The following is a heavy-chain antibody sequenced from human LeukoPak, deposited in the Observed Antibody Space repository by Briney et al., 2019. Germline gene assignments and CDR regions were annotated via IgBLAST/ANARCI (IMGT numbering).Heavy chain of an antibody. D-gene: IGHD1-1*01. CDR1: GFTFTTYT. J-gene: IGHJ4*02. CDR3: AKDRAGTPWAD. Sequence: GGSLRLSCAASGFTFTTYTKTWVRQAPGKGLECVSTISGSGTDTYYADSVKGRFTISRDNSRNTLFLQMNSLRAEDTAVYYCAKDRAGTPWADWGQGTLVTVSS. CDR2: ISGSGTDT. V-gene: IGHV3-23*01.